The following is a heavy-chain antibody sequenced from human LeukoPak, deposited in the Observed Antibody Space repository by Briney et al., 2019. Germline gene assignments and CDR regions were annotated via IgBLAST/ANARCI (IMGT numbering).Heavy chain of an antibody. CDR3: ASGGSYYYGMDV. Sequence: GALVKVSCKASGSTFTGYYMHWVRQAPGHGLEWMGWINPNSGGTNYAQKFQGRVTMTRDTSISTAYMELRSLRSDDTAVYDCASGGSYYYGMDVWGQGTTVTVSS. CDR2: INPNSGGT. J-gene: IGHJ6*02. CDR1: GSTFTGYY. D-gene: IGHD3-16*01. V-gene: IGHV1-2*02.